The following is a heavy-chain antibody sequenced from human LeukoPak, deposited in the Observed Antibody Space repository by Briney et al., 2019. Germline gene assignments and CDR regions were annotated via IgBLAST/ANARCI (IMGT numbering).Heavy chain of an antibody. CDR3: ARSGGYSGYETTYYFDY. J-gene: IGHJ4*02. D-gene: IGHD5-12*01. V-gene: IGHV3-33*01. CDR2: IWYDGSNK. CDR1: GFTFSSYG. Sequence: GGSLRLSCAASGFTFSSYGMHWVRQAPGKGLEWVPVIWYDGSNKYYADSVKGRFTISRDNSKNTLYLQMNSLRAEDTAVYYCARSGGYSGYETTYYFDYWGQGTLVTVSS.